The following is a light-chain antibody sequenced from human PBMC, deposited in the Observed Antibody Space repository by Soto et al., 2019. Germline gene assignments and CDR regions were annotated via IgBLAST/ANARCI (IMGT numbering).Light chain of an antibody. CDR1: SSDIGAGSE. CDR3: QSYDNSLSAYV. CDR2: GST. Sequence: QYVLTQPPSLSGAPGQRVNISCTGSSSDIGAGSEVHWYQQLPGTAPKLLIFGSTNRPSGVPDRFSGSKSATSASLAINGLQAEDEADDYCQSYDNSLSAYVVGTGTKLTVL. V-gene: IGLV1-40*01. J-gene: IGLJ1*01.